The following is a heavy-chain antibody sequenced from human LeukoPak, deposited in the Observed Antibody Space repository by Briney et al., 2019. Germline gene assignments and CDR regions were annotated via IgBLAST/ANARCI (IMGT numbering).Heavy chain of an antibody. D-gene: IGHD3/OR15-3a*01. CDR2: FDPEDGET. CDR1: GYTLTELS. J-gene: IGHJ4*02. CDR3: ATSYDMGWLIGY. Sequence: ASVKVSCKVSGYTLTELSMHWVRQAPGKGLEWMGGFDPEDGETIYAQKFQGRVTMTEDTSTDTAYMELSSLRSEDTAVYYCATSYDMGWLIGYWGQGTLVTVSS. V-gene: IGHV1-24*01.